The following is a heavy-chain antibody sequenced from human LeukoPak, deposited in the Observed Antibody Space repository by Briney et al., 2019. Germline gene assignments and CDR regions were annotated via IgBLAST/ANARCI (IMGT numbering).Heavy chain of an antibody. Sequence: PGGSLRLSCTASGFTFGDYAMSWVRQAPGKGLEWVGFIRSKAYGGTTEYAASAKGRFTISRDDSKSIAYPQMNSLKTEDTAVYYCTRDTKSDYWGQGTLVTVSS. CDR3: TRDTKSDY. CDR2: IRSKAYGGTT. J-gene: IGHJ4*02. D-gene: IGHD1-1*01. V-gene: IGHV3-49*04. CDR1: GFTFGDYA.